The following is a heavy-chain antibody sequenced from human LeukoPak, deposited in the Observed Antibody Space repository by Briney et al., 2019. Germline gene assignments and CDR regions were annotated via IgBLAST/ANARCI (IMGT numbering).Heavy chain of an antibody. J-gene: IGHJ1*01. Sequence: SETLSLTCTVSGGSISSSSFYWGWIRPPPGKGLEWIGSIYYIGITYYKPSLKSRLTISVDTSKNQFSLKLSSVTAADTAMYYCVRLLQYSSSSRYIQHWGQGTLVTVSS. D-gene: IGHD6-6*01. CDR3: VRLLQYSSSSRYIQH. CDR1: GGSISSSSFY. V-gene: IGHV4-39*01. CDR2: IYYIGIT.